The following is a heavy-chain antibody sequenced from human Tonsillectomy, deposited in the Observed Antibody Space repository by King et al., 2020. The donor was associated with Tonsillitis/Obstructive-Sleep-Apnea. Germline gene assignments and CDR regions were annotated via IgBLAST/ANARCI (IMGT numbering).Heavy chain of an antibody. Sequence: QLVQSGAEVKKPGASVKVSCKASGYTFTSYGISWVRQAPGQGLEWMGWISAYNGNTNYAQKLQGRVTMTTDTSTSTAYMELRSLRSDDTAVYYCARSLTSRNYDILTGDYRSTRGMDVWGQGTTVTVSS. D-gene: IGHD3-9*01. CDR3: ARSLTSRNYDILTGDYRSTRGMDV. V-gene: IGHV1-18*01. CDR2: ISAYNGNT. J-gene: IGHJ6*02. CDR1: GYTFTSYG.